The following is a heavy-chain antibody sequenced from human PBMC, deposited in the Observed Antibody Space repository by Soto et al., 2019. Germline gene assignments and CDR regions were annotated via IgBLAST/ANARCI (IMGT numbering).Heavy chain of an antibody. J-gene: IGHJ2*01. D-gene: IGHD6-19*01. V-gene: IGHV3-30-3*01. Sequence: QVQVVESGGGVVQPGRSLRLSCAASGFTFSSFAFHWVRQAPGKGLEWVTAISYNGINIYYADSVKGRFTISRDNSKNTLYLQMSSLRADDTARYYCERGGAVASSWYFDLWGRGTLVSVSS. CDR2: ISYNGINI. CDR1: GFTFSSFA. CDR3: ERGGAVASSWYFDL.